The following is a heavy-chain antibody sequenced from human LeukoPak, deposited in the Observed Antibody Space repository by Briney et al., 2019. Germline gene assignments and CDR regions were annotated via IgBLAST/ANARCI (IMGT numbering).Heavy chain of an antibody. CDR2: IYHSGST. CDR3: ARVGSYWSGTSYYYYYGMDV. D-gene: IGHD3-10*01. Sequence: SQTLSLTCTVSGGSISSGGYYWSWIRQPPGKGLEWIGYIYHSGSTYYNPSLKSRVTISVDRSKNQFSLKLSSVTAADTAVYYCARVGSYWSGTSYYYYYGMDVWGQGTTVTVSS. J-gene: IGHJ6*02. V-gene: IGHV4-30-2*01. CDR1: GGSISSGGYY.